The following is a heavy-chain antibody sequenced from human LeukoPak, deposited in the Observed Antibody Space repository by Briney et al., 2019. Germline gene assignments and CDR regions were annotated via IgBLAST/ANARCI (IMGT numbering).Heavy chain of an antibody. J-gene: IGHJ3*02. CDR2: INHSGST. CDR3: ARVGAMSAFDI. D-gene: IGHD1-26*01. CDR1: GGSFSGYY. V-gene: IGHV4-34*01. Sequence: PSETLSLTCAVYGGSFSGYYWSWIRQPPGKGLEWIGEINHSGSTNYNPSLKSRVTISVDTSKNQFSLKLSSVTAADTAVYYCARVGAMSAFDIWGQGTMVTVSS.